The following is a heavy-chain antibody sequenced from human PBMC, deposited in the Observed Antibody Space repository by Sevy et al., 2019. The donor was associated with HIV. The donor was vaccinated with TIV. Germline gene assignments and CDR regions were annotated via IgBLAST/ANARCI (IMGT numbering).Heavy chain of an antibody. CDR2: MKQDGSEE. V-gene: IGHV3-7*03. J-gene: IGHJ3*02. Sequence: GGSLRLSCAASGFSFSIYWMSWVRQAPGKGLEWVATMKQDGSEEDYVDSVKGRFIISRDNAKKSLYLQMNSLRVEDTALYHCARSTYYFDTTGFGSFDIWGQGTMVTVSS. CDR1: GFSFSIYW. CDR3: ARSTYYFDTTGFGSFDI. D-gene: IGHD3-22*01.